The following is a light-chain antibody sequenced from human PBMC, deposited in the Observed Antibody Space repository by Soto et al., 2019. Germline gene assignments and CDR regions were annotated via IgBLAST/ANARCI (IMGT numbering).Light chain of an antibody. V-gene: IGKV3-15*01. CDR3: QQYNNWPS. CDR1: QTVSRN. Sequence: EVVMTQSPATPSVSPGGRATLSCRASQTVSRNLAWYQQRPGQAPRLLIYDLSNRAAGVPGRFSGSGSETEFTLTIKSLQSEDFAVYFCQQYNNWPSFGQGTRLEIK. CDR2: DLS. J-gene: IGKJ5*01.